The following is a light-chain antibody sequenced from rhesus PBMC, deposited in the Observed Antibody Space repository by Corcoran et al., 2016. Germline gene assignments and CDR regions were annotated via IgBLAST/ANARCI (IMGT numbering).Light chain of an antibody. J-gene: IGKJ4*01. V-gene: IGKV1-38*01. CDR3: QQRNSYPLT. CDR1: QGISSY. Sequence: DIQLTQSPSSLSASVGDRVTITCRASQGISSYLAWYQQKPGKAPKLLIYDAANLKSGVPSRFLGSGSGTDFTLTSSSLQPEDFAVYYCQQRNSYPLTFGGGTKVEIK. CDR2: DAA.